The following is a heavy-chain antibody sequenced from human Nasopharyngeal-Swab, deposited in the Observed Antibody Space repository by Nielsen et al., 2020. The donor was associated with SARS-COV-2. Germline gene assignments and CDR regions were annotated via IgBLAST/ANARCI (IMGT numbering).Heavy chain of an antibody. V-gene: IGHV5-51*01. CDR2: MYPRDSDT. D-gene: IGHD1-26*01. CDR1: GYSFSSYW. CDR3: ATAYSGNYYWDY. J-gene: IGHJ4*02. Sequence: GGSLRLSCKGSGYSFSSYWIGWVRQMPGKGLEWMGIMYPRDSDTRYSPSLQGQVNISADKSISTAYLQWSSLKASDTAMYYCATAYSGNYYWDYWGQGTLVTVSS.